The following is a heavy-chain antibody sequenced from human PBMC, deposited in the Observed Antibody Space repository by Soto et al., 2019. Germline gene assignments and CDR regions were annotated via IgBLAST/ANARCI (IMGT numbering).Heavy chain of an antibody. J-gene: IGHJ3*02. CDR1: GGTFSSYA. D-gene: IGHD3-22*01. V-gene: IGHV1-69*13. CDR3: ARDGAYYYDSSGYPDAFDI. CDR2: IIPIFGTA. Sequence: SLKVSCKASGGTFSSYAISWVRQAPGQGLEWMGGIIPIFGTANYAQKFQGRVTITADESTSTAYMELSSLRSEDTAVYYCARDGAYYYDSSGYPDAFDIWGQGTMVTVAS.